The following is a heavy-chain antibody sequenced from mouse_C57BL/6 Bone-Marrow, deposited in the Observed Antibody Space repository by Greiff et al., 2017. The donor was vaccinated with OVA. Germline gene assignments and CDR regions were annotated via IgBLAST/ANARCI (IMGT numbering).Heavy chain of an antibody. Sequence: QVQLQQSGPGLVAPSQSLSITCTVSGFSFTSYGVDWVRQSPGKGLEWLGVIWGVGSTNYNSALKSRLSISKDNSKSQVFLKMKSLQTDDTAMYYCASSYYSNRAWFAYWGQGTLVTVSA. D-gene: IGHD2-5*01. CDR3: ASSYYSNRAWFAY. CDR1: GFSFTSYG. V-gene: IGHV2-6*01. CDR2: IWGVGST. J-gene: IGHJ3*01.